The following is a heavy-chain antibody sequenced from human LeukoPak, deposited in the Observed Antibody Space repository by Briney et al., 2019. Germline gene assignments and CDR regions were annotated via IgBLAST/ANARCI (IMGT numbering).Heavy chain of an antibody. CDR1: GFSFSSYS. V-gene: IGHV3-48*04. D-gene: IGHD4-17*01. CDR3: ARDPDELAVTTRYYYYYGMDV. Sequence: PGGSLRLSCAASGFSFSSYSMNWVRQAPGKGLEWVSYISSSSSTIYCADSVKGRFTISRDNAKNSLFLHMNSLRAEDTAMYYCARDPDELAVTTRYYYYYGMDVWGQGTTVTVSS. J-gene: IGHJ6*02. CDR2: ISSSSSTI.